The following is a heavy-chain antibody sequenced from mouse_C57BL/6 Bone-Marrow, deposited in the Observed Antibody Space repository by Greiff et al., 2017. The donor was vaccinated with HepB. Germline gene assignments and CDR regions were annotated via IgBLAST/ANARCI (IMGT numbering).Heavy chain of an antibody. D-gene: IGHD2-1*01. Sequence: EVKLMESGGGLVQPKGSLKLSCAASGFTFNTYAMHWVRQAPGKGLEWVVRIRSKSSNYATYYADSVKDRFTISRDESQSMLYLQMNNLKPDDTAMYYCVREGRVYSYYFDYWGQGTTLTVSS. V-gene: IGHV10-3*01. J-gene: IGHJ2*01. CDR2: IRSKSSNYAT. CDR1: GFTFNTYA. CDR3: VREGRVYSYYFDY.